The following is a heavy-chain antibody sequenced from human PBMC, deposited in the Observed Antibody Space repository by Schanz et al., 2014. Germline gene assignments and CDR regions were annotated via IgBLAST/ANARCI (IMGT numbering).Heavy chain of an antibody. J-gene: IGHJ3*02. V-gene: IGHV3-21*02. CDR2: ISSRSSHI. Sequence: EVQLVESGGGLVKPGGSLRLSCGVSGFTASSHSMNWVRQAPGKGLEWVSSISSRSSHIYYADSVKGRFTVSRDNAKNSVYLQMNSLRAEDTAVYYCARGGFGELSAFDIWGQGTMVTVSS. D-gene: IGHD3-10*01. CDR3: ARGGFGELSAFDI. CDR1: GFTASSHS.